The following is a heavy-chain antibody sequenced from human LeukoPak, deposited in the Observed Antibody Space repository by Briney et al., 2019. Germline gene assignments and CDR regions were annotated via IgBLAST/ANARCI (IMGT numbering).Heavy chain of an antibody. J-gene: IGHJ3*02. D-gene: IGHD5-24*01. Sequence: GASVKVSCKASGYTFTGYYMHWVRQAPGQGLEWMGIINPSGGSTSYAQKFQGRVTMTRDMSTSTVYMELSSLRSEDTAVYYCARDRRWLQLNEVNFDIWGQGTMVTVSS. CDR3: ARDRRWLQLNEVNFDI. V-gene: IGHV1-46*01. CDR1: GYTFTGYY. CDR2: INPSGGST.